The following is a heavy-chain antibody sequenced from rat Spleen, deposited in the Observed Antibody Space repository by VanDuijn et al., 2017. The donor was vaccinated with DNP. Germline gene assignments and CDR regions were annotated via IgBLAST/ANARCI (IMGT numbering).Heavy chain of an antibody. CDR2: ISYDGSGT. V-gene: IGHV5-7*01. Sequence: EVQLEESGGGLVQPGRSMKLSCAASGFTFSKYDMAWVRQAPKKGLEWVATISYDGSGTYYLDSVKGRFTISRDNAKSTLYLQMDSLRSEDTATYYCATLGVGTYYGDYWGQGVMVTVSS. J-gene: IGHJ2*01. CDR1: GFTFSKYD. D-gene: IGHD5-1*01. CDR3: ATLGVGTYYGDY.